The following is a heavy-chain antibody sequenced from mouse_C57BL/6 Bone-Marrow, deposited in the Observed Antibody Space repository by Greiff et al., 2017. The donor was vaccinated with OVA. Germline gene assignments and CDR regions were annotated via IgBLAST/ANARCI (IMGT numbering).Heavy chain of an antibody. CDR2: ISSGGSYT. CDR3: ARNPSRGGFAY. J-gene: IGHJ3*01. CDR1: GFTFSSYG. V-gene: IGHV5-6*01. Sequence: EVKVVESGGDLVKPGGSLKLSCAASGFTFSSYGMSWVRQTPDKRLEWVATISSGGSYTYYPDSVKGRFTISRDNAKNTLYLQMSSLKSEDTAMYYCARNPSRGGFAYWGQGTLVTVSA.